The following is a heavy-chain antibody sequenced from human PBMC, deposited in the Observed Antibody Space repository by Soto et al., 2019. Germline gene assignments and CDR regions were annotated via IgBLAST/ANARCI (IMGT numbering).Heavy chain of an antibody. J-gene: IGHJ4*02. Sequence: PSETLSLTCTVSGGSISSYYWSWIRQPAGKGLEWIGRIYTSGSTNYNPSLKSRVTMSVDTSKNQFSLKLSSVTAADTAVYYCARVAVAGKHEGDFDYWGQGNLVTVYS. CDR1: GGSISSYY. CDR3: ARVAVAGKHEGDFDY. CDR2: IYTSGST. V-gene: IGHV4-4*07. D-gene: IGHD6-19*01.